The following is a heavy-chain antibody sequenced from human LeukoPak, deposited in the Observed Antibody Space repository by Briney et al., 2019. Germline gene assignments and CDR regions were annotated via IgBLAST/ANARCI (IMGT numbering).Heavy chain of an antibody. CDR3: ARRHTAMDQFDY. J-gene: IGHJ4*02. V-gene: IGHV1-2*02. CDR1: GYTFTGYY. Sequence: ASVKVSCKASGYTFTGYYMHWVRQAPGQGLEWMGWINPNSGGTNYAQKFQGRVTMTRDTSISTAYMELSRLRSDDTAVYYCARRHTAMDQFDYWGQGTLVTVSS. D-gene: IGHD5-18*01. CDR2: INPNSGGT.